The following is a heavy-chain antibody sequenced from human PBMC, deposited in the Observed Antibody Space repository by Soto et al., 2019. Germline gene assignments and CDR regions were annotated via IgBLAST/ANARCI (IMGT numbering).Heavy chain of an antibody. D-gene: IGHD2-15*01. CDR3: EKGDRVVVVAATNS. Sequence: EVQLLESGGGLVQPGGSLRLSCAASGFTFSSYAMSWVRQAPGKGLDWVSTISGSGGDSDYAASVKGRFTISRDNSKNSLFLQMHSLRAEDTAVYYCEKGDRVVVVAATNSWDQGTLVIVSS. J-gene: IGHJ4*02. CDR1: GFTFSSYA. CDR2: ISGSGGDS. V-gene: IGHV3-23*01.